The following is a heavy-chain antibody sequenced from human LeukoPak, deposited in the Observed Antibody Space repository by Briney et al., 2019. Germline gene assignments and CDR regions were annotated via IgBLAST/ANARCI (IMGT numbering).Heavy chain of an antibody. CDR3: ARLGSSTDY. CDR2: ISSSSSYI. D-gene: IGHD7-27*01. CDR1: GFTFSSFP. Sequence: GGSLRLSCEASGFTFSSFPMSWVRQAPGKGLEWVSSISSSSSYIYYADSVKGRFTISRDNAKNSLYLQMNSLRAEDTAVYYCARLGSSTDYWGQGTLVTVSS. V-gene: IGHV3-21*01. J-gene: IGHJ4*02.